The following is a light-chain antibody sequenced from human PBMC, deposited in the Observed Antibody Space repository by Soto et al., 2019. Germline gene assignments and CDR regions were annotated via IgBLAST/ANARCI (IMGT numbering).Light chain of an antibody. Sequence: QLVLTQPPSVSGAPGQKVIISCTGSTSNIGAGYDVPWYQQLPGTAPKLLIYSNSNRPSGVPDRLSGSKSGTSASLAITGLHVEDEADYYCQSYDSSLSAAVFGGGTKVTVL. CDR2: SNS. CDR3: QSYDSSLSAAV. V-gene: IGLV1-40*01. J-gene: IGLJ3*02. CDR1: TSNIGAGYD.